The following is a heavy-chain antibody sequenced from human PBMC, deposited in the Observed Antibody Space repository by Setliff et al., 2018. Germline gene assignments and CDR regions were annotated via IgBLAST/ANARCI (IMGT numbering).Heavy chain of an antibody. V-gene: IGHV4-61*09. CDR1: GGSINEANYY. Sequence: SETLSLTCTVSGGSINEANYYWSWIRQPAGKGLEWIGHIYTRGSTNYNPSLRSRVTMTRDTSITTAYMELSSLRSDDTAVYYCARVPQEAFYYYDRGNHFDSWGQGTLVTVSS. J-gene: IGHJ4*02. CDR3: ARVPQEAFYYYDRGNHFDS. D-gene: IGHD3-22*01. CDR2: IYTRGST.